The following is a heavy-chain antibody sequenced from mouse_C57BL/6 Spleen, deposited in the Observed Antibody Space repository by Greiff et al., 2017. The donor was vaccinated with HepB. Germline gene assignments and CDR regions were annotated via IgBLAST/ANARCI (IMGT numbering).Heavy chain of an antibody. J-gene: IGHJ3*01. D-gene: IGHD2-4*01. CDR1: GYTFTDYN. CDR2: INPNNGGT. CDR3: ARNLYDYGFAY. V-gene: IGHV1-18*01. Sequence: EVHLVESGPELVKPGASVKIPCKASGYTFTDYNMDWVKQSHGKSLEWIGDINPNNGGTIYNQKFKGKATLTVDKSSSTAYMELRSLTSEDTAVYYCARNLYDYGFAYWGQGTLVTVSA.